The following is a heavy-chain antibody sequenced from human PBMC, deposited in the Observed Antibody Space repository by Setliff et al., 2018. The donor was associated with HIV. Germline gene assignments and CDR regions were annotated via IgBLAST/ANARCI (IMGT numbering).Heavy chain of an antibody. Sequence: PSETLSLTCAVSGYSISSGYYWGWIRQPPGKGLEWIGHIYTSGSTNYNPSLKSRVTISVDTSNNQFSLKLSSVTAADTAVYYCAGGDLYGDYAFSYWGQGTLVTVSS. CDR2: IYTSGST. D-gene: IGHD4-17*01. J-gene: IGHJ4*02. CDR1: GYSISSGYY. V-gene: IGHV4-38-2*01. CDR3: AGGDLYGDYAFSY.